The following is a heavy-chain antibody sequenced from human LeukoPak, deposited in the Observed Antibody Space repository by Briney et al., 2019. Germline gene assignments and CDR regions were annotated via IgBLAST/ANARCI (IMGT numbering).Heavy chain of an antibody. Sequence: SETLSLTCAVSGYSISSGYYWGWIRQPPGKGLEWIGEINHSGSTNYNPSLKSRVTISVDTSKNQFSLKLNSVTAADTAVYYCARGWGSGSAIYYYYGMDVWGKGTTVTVSS. CDR1: GYSISSGYY. CDR2: INHSGST. V-gene: IGHV4-38-2*01. CDR3: ARGWGSGSAIYYYYGMDV. D-gene: IGHD3-10*01. J-gene: IGHJ6*04.